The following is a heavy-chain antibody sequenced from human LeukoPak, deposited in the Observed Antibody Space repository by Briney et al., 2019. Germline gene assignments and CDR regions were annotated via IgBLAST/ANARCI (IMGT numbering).Heavy chain of an antibody. CDR3: AKGSLLGYCSSTSCPTDY. Sequence: GGSLRLSCAASGFTFSSYWMSWVRQAPGKGLEWVANIKQDGSEKYYVDSVKGRFTISRDNAKNSLYLQMNSLRAEDTAVYYCAKGSLLGYCSSTSCPTDYWGQGTLVTVSS. J-gene: IGHJ4*02. D-gene: IGHD2-2*01. V-gene: IGHV3-7*01. CDR1: GFTFSSYW. CDR2: IKQDGSEK.